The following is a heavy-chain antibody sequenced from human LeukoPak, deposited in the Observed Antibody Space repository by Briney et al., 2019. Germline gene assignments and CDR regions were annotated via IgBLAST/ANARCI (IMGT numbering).Heavy chain of an antibody. D-gene: IGHD3-10*01. V-gene: IGHV1-69*05. Sequence: SVKVSCKASGGTFSSYAISWVRQAPGQGLEWMGGIIPIFGTANYAQKFQGRVTITTDESTSTAYMELSSLRSEDTAVYYCASNYYGSGSLHYWGQGTPVTVSS. CDR1: GGTFSSYA. J-gene: IGHJ4*02. CDR3: ASNYYGSGSLHY. CDR2: IIPIFGTA.